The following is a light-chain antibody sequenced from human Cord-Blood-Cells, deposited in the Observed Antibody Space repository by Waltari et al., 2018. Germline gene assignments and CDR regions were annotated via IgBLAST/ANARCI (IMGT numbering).Light chain of an antibody. CDR2: AAS. V-gene: IGKV1-39*01. J-gene: IGKJ1*01. CDR1: QSISSY. Sequence: DIQLTQSPSSLSASVGDRVTIPCRASQSISSYLNWYQQKPVKAPKLLIYAASSLQSWVPSRFSGSGSGTDFTLTISSLQPEDFATYYCQQSYSTPRTFGQGTKVEIK. CDR3: QQSYSTPRT.